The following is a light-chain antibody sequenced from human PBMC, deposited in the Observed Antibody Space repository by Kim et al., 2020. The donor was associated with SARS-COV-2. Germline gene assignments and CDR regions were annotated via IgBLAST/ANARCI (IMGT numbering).Light chain of an antibody. V-gene: IGKV4-1*01. CDR1: QTVLYVANNQNY. Sequence: ATIKCKSSQTVLYVANNQNYLAWYQQKPGQPPKLLIYWGSTRESGVPERFSGSGSGTDFSLTISSLQAEDVAVYYCHQYYDTPLTFGGGTRVDIK. CDR3: HQYYDTPLT. J-gene: IGKJ4*01. CDR2: WGS.